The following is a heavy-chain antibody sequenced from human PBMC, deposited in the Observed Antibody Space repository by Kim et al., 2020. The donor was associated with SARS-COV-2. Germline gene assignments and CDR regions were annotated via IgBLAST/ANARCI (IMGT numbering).Heavy chain of an antibody. CDR2: IYYSGST. CDR1: GGSISSSSYY. J-gene: IGHJ5*02. D-gene: IGHD3-10*02. Sequence: SETLSLTCTVSGGSISSSSYYWGWIRQPPGKGLEWIGSIYYSGSTYYNPSLKSRVTISVDTSKNQFSLKLSSVTAADTAVYYCARPGPMIGWFDPWGQGTLVTVSS. CDR3: ARPGPMIGWFDP. V-gene: IGHV4-39*01.